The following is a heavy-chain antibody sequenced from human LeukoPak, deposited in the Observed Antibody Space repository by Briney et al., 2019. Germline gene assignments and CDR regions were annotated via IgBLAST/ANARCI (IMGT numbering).Heavy chain of an antibody. CDR2: ISSSGSTI. D-gene: IGHD3-22*01. J-gene: IGHJ4*02. Sequence: PGGSLRLSCAASGFTFSDYYMSWIRQAPGEGLEWVSYISSSGSTIYYADSVKGRFTISRDNAKNSLYLQMNSLRAEDTAVYYCARDADDSSGYYYVYFDYWGQGTLVTVSS. CDR1: GFTFSDYY. CDR3: ARDADDSSGYYYVYFDY. V-gene: IGHV3-11*01.